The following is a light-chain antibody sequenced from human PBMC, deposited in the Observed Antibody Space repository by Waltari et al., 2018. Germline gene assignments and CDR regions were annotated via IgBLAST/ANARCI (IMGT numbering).Light chain of an antibody. Sequence: EIVLTQSPGTLSLSPGEIATLSCSASHSVSRSLAWYQQKPGKAPRLLIYGASSRAPGVPDRFSGSGSGTDFSLTISRLEPEDFAVYYCQHYVRLPVSFGQGTKVEIK. V-gene: IGKV3-20*01. CDR1: HSVSRS. CDR3: QHYVRLPVS. J-gene: IGKJ1*01. CDR2: GAS.